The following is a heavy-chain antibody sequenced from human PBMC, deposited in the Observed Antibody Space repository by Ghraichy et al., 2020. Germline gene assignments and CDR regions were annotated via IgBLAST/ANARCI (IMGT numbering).Heavy chain of an antibody. J-gene: IGHJ5*02. D-gene: IGHD2-15*01. CDR1: GFTFSSYE. Sequence: LSLTCAASGFTFSSYEMNWVRQAPGKGLEWLSYISSSGGPIHYADSVKGRFTISRDNAKNSLYLQINSLRAEDTAVYYCARSVAGLGRRFDPWGQGTLVTVSS. CDR2: ISSSGGPI. CDR3: ARSVAGLGRRFDP. V-gene: IGHV3-48*03.